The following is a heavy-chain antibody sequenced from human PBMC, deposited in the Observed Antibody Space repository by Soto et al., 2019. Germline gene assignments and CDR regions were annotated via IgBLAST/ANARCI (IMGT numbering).Heavy chain of an antibody. CDR3: ARLRFGEIGGMDV. Sequence: SETLSLTCAVYGGSFIGYYWSCIRKPPGKGLEWIGEINHSGSTNYNPSLKSRVTISVDTSKNQFSLKLSSVTAADTAVYHSARLRFGEIGGMDVWGQGTTVTVSS. J-gene: IGHJ6*02. D-gene: IGHD3-10*01. CDR2: INHSGST. CDR1: GGSFIGYY. V-gene: IGHV4-34*01.